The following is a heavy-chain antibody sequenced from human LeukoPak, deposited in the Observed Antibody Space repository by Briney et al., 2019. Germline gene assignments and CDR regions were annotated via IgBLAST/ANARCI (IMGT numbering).Heavy chain of an antibody. V-gene: IGHV3-15*07. J-gene: IGHJ4*01. CDR3: TTRINEIHRVWDDY. CDR1: GFTFSNAW. D-gene: IGHD2-15*01. CDR2: IKSKTYGGTT. Sequence: PGGSLRLSCGASGFTFSNAWMNWVRQAPGKGLEWVGRIKSKTYGGTTDHPAPVKGRFTISRDDSKNTLYLQMNSLRTEDTALYYCTTRINEIHRVWDDYWGHGTLVTVSS.